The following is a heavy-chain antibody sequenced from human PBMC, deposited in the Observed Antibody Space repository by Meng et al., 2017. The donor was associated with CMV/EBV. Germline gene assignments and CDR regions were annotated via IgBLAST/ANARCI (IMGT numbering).Heavy chain of an antibody. J-gene: IGHJ4*02. CDR1: GDSVSSSSSY. CDR2: IYHSGST. D-gene: IGHD2-2*01. CDR3: TRDWSVWGRVPAATNYFDS. V-gene: IGHV4-39*07. Sequence: GSLRLSCTVSGDSVSSSSSYWGWIRQPPGKGLEWIGSIYHSGSTYFNPSLKSRVAMSVAMSKNQFSLKLSSVTAADTAVYYCTRDWSVWGRVPAATNYFDSWGQGALVTVSS.